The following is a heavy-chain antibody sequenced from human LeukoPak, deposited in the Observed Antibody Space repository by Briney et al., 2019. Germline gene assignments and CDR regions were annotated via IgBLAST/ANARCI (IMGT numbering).Heavy chain of an antibody. V-gene: IGHV3-15*01. D-gene: IGHD2-2*01. CDR2: IKDKADGGTT. J-gene: IGHJ4*02. CDR1: GFTFNDTW. Sequence: PGESLRLSCAASGFTFNDTWMSWVRQAPGKGLEWVGRIKDKADGGTTDYAAPVKGRFTVSRDDSENTLYLQMNSLKTEDTAVYYCTTNTSPRGWGQGTLVTVSS. CDR3: TTNTSPRG.